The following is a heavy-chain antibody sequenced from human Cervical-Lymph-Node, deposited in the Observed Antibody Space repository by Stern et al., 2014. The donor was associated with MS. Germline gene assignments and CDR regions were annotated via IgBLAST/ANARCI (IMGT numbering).Heavy chain of an antibody. Sequence: VQLVPSGAEVKKPGESLRISCKGSGYSFTSYWISWVRQMPGKGLERMGRIDPSDSYTNSRPYLQGHVTISADKSISTAYLQWSSLKASDTAMYYCARRCSRRIDALDXXXQGTMVTVSS. V-gene: IGHV5-10-1*03. CDR1: GYSFTSYW. J-gene: IGHJ3*02. D-gene: IGHD2-15*01. CDR3: ARRCSRRIDALDX. CDR2: IDPSDSYT.